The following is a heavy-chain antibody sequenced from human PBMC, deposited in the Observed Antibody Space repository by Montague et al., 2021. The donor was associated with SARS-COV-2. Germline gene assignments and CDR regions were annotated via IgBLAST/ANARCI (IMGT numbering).Heavy chain of an antibody. CDR2: INWNGGST. CDR3: ARDVEGFGELQVDY. D-gene: IGHD3-10*01. CDR1: GFTFDDYG. Sequence: SRRLSLSASGFTFDDYGMSWVRQAPGKGLEWVSGINWNGGSTGYADSVKGRFTISRDNAKNSLYLQMNSLRAEDTALYYCARDVEGFGELQVDYWGQGTLVTVSS. J-gene: IGHJ4*02. V-gene: IGHV3-20*03.